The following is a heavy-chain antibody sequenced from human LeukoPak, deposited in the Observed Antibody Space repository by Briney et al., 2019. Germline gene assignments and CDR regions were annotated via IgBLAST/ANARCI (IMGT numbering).Heavy chain of an antibody. CDR3: ARRRAATIDY. V-gene: IGHV4-31*03. J-gene: IGHJ4*02. CDR1: GGSISSGGYY. D-gene: IGHD6-25*01. Sequence: SETLSLTCTVSGGSISSGGYYWSWIRQHPGKGLEWIGYIYYSGSTYCNPSLKTRVTISVDTSKNQFSLKLSSVTAADTAVYYCARRRAATIDYWGQGTLVTVSS. CDR2: IYYSGST.